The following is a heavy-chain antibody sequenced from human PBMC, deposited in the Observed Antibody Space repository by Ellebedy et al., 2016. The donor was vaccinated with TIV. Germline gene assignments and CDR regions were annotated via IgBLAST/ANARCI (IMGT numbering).Heavy chain of an antibody. D-gene: IGHD3-16*01. J-gene: IGHJ5*02. V-gene: IGHV4-34*10. CDR1: GEPFSGYY. Sequence: MPGGSLRLSCGVYGEPFSGYYWSWSRQPPGKGLEWLGEINHSGSTNYNPSVKSRITMSVDTHREQFSLKLSSVTAADTAIYFCAGAYLGDPHWFDPWGQGIPVIVSS. CDR2: INHSGST. CDR3: AGAYLGDPHWFDP.